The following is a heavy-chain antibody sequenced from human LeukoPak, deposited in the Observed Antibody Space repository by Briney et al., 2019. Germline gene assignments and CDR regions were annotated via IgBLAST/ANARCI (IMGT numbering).Heavy chain of an antibody. J-gene: IGHJ4*02. CDR3: AKGGSVGVGTSYYFDY. CDR1: GFTFSNYA. V-gene: IGHV3-23*01. CDR2: ISGGGGSS. Sequence: GGSLRPSCAASGFTFSNYAMSAVRQAPGKGLGWASVISGGGGSSYYADSVKGRFTISRDNSKNTLYLQMNSLRAEGTAVYYCAKGGSVGVGTSYYFDYWGQGTLVTVSS. D-gene: IGHD1-26*01.